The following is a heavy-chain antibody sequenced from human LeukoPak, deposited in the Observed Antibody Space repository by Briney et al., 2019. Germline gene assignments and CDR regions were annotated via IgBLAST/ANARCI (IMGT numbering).Heavy chain of an antibody. D-gene: IGHD3-10*01. J-gene: IGHJ4*02. Sequence: GGSLRLSCEASGFTFSIYWMHWVRHVPGKGLVWVSRINEYGSTTNYADSVKDRFIISRDNAKNTLYLQMNSLRAEDSAVYYCARDVAGSGSRWGQGTLVTVSS. CDR1: GFTFSIYW. V-gene: IGHV3-74*01. CDR2: INEYGSTT. CDR3: ARDVAGSGSR.